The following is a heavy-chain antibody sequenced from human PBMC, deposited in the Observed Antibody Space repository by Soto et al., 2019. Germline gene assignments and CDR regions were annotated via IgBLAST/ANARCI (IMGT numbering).Heavy chain of an antibody. Sequence: ETLSLTCTVSADSLINDDYFWGWIRQPPGKSLEWIGYIYYSGNTNYNPSLRSRATIAVDTSKNQFSLNLSSVTAADTAFYYCARATGAGHYTPWGQGTLVTVSS. D-gene: IGHD4-4*01. J-gene: IGHJ5*02. CDR1: ADSLINDDYF. CDR2: IYYSGNT. CDR3: ARATGAGHYTP. V-gene: IGHV4-61*08.